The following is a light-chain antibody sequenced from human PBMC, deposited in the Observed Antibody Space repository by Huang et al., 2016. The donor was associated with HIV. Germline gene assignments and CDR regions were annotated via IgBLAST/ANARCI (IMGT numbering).Light chain of an antibody. CDR2: GAS. Sequence: EIVMTQSPATLSMSPGERAILSCRASQSVSSNLAWYQLKPGQAPRLLIYGASTRATGIPARFSGSGSGTEFSLTISSLQSEDFAIYYCQQYNNWPPYTFGQGTKLEIK. CDR1: QSVSSN. J-gene: IGKJ2*01. CDR3: QQYNNWPPYT. V-gene: IGKV3-15*01.